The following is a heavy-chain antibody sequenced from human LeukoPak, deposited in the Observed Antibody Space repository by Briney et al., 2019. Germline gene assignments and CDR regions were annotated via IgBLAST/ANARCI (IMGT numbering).Heavy chain of an antibody. Sequence: ASGKVSCKASGYTFTGYYMHWVRQAPGQWLGWMGWINPNSGGTNYAQKLQGRVTMTTDTSTSTAYMELRSLRSDDTAVYYCARDEQQLVRHYYYYGMDVWAQGTTVTVSS. J-gene: IGHJ6*02. CDR1: GYTFTGYY. CDR2: INPNSGGT. CDR3: ARDEQQLVRHYYYYGMDV. V-gene: IGHV1-2*02. D-gene: IGHD6-13*01.